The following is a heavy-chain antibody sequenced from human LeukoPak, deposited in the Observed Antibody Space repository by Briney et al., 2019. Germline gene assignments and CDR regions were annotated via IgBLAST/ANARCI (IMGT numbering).Heavy chain of an antibody. J-gene: IGHJ4*02. V-gene: IGHV4-38-2*02. CDR2: IYHSGST. CDR1: GYSISSGYY. Sequence: SETLSLTCTVSGYSISSGYYWGWIRQPPGKGLEWIGSIYHSGSTYYNPSLKSRVTISVDTSKNQFSLKLSSVTAADTAVYYCSAQGLLSPLDYWGQGTLVTVSS. D-gene: IGHD3-3*01. CDR3: SAQGLLSPLDY.